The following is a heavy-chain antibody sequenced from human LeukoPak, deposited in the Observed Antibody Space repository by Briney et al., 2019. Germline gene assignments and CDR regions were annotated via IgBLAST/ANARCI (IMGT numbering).Heavy chain of an antibody. D-gene: IGHD3-10*01. V-gene: IGHV3-15*01. CDR2: IKSKTDGGTT. CDR1: EFTLSNAW. J-gene: IGHJ4*02. CDR3: TTELAYYYGSGSYYQ. Sequence: GGSLTLSCAASEFTLSNAWVSWVRQAPGKGLEWVGRIKSKTDGGTTDYAAPVKGRFTISRDDSKNTLYLQMNSLKTEDTAVYYCTTELAYYYGSGSYYQWGQGTLVTVSS.